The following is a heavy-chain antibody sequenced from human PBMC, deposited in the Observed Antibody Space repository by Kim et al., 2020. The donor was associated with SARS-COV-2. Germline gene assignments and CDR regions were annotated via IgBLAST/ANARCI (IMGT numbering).Heavy chain of an antibody. CDR3: TPLGSS. CDR1: GFAFSIYG. D-gene: IGHD6-6*01. Sequence: GGSLRLSCAASGFAFSIYGMHWVRQTPGKGLEWVAVISYDEKDKYYADSVKGRFTISRDNSQNTLYLQMNSLRDEDTGIYYCTPLGSSWGQGTLV. CDR2: ISYDEKDK. V-gene: IGHV3-30*03. J-gene: IGHJ4*02.